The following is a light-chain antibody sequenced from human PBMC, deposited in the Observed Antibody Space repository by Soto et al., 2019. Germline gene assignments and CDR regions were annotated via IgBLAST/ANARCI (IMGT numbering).Light chain of an antibody. CDR1: SSDVGGYNY. CDR3: RSYAGSDILL. Sequence: QSALTQPPSASGSPGQSVTISCTGTSSDVGGYNYVSWYQQHPGKVPKHMIYEVTKQPSGVPDRFSGSKSGNTASLPVSGLQAEDEADYLCRSYAGSDILLFRGGTKLTVL. J-gene: IGLJ3*02. V-gene: IGLV2-8*01. CDR2: EVT.